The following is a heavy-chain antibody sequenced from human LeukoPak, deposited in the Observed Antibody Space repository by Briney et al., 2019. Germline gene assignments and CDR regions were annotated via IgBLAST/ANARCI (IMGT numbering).Heavy chain of an antibody. V-gene: IGHV1-46*01. Sequence: ASVKVSCKASGYTFTSYYMHWVRQAPGQGLEWMGIINPSGGSTSYAQKLQGRVTMTTDTSTSTAYMELRSLRSDDTAVYYCARLNYRPIIKFFDYWGQGTLVTVSS. J-gene: IGHJ4*02. CDR3: ARLNYRPIIKFFDY. CDR1: GYTFTSYY. D-gene: IGHD4-11*01. CDR2: INPSGGST.